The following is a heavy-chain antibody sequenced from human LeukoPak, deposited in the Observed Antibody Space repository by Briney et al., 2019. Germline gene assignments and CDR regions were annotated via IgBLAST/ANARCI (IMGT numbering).Heavy chain of an antibody. Sequence: GGSLRLSCAASGFTFSNAWMSWVRQAPGKGLEWVGRIKSKTDGGTTDYAAPVKGRFTISRDDPKNTLYLQMNSLKTEDTAVYYCTTAFSSIAAAGIDYWGQGTLVTVSS. V-gene: IGHV3-15*01. CDR3: TTAFSSIAAAGIDY. CDR2: IKSKTDGGTT. D-gene: IGHD6-13*01. CDR1: GFTFSNAW. J-gene: IGHJ4*02.